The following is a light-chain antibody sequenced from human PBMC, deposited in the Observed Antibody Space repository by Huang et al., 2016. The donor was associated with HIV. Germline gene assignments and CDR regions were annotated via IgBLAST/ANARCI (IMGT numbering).Light chain of an antibody. Sequence: IQMTQSPTSLSASVGDRVSIVCRASQSISTYLNWYQQKPGRAPKLLSSSASTLHSGVPSRVSGSGSGTEFTLTIRGLQLDDFATYYCQQSYSALSSFGPGTRL. CDR1: QSISTY. J-gene: IGKJ5*01. V-gene: IGKV1-39*01. CDR2: SAS. CDR3: QQSYSALSS.